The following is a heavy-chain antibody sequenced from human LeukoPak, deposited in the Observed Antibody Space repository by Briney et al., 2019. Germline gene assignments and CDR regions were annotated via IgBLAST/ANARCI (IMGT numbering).Heavy chain of an antibody. CDR2: IKQDGSEK. J-gene: IGHJ4*02. CDR3: TRAMRKTTVAKVSDY. Sequence: GGSLRLSCAASGFTFSSYWMSWVRQAPGKGLEWVANIKQDGSEKYYVDSVKGRFTISRDNAKNSLYLQMNSLRAEDTAVYYCTRAMRKTTVAKVSDYWGQGTLVTVSS. D-gene: IGHD4-23*01. V-gene: IGHV3-7*03. CDR1: GFTFSSYW.